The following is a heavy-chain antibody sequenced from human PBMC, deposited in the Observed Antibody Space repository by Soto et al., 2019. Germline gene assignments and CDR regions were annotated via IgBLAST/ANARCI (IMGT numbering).Heavy chain of an antibody. CDR2: VNAGNGXX. CDR3: ERDLGGRSCT. Sequence: XVKVSSKASGYPFTSYAMPWVRQAPGQXIQWMGWVNAGNGXXXXXXXXXGRVXXXXEXXGRKAYIELSSLRSEDPAVYYCERDLGGRSCTWGKGNLVTVSS. J-gene: IGHJ5*02. V-gene: IGHV1-3*01. CDR1: GYPFTSYA. D-gene: IGHD2-2*01.